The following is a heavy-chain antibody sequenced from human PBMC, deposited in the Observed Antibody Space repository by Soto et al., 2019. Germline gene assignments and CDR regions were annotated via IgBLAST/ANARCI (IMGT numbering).Heavy chain of an antibody. CDR1: GFTFSSYW. D-gene: IGHD2-15*01. Sequence: EVQLVESGGGLVQPGGSLRLSCAASGFTFSSYWMHWVRQAPGKGLVWVSRINSDGSSTSYADSVKGRFTISRDNAKNTLYLPMNRLRAEDTAGYFCVRTSLVVAASTREDYWGQGTLVTVSS. J-gene: IGHJ4*02. V-gene: IGHV3-74*01. CDR3: VRTSLVVAASTREDY. CDR2: INSDGSST.